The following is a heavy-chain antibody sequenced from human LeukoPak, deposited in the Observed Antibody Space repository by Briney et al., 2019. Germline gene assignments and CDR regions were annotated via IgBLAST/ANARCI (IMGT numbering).Heavy chain of an antibody. Sequence: GASVNVSCKASAGTLSSYAISWVRQAPGQGLEWTGGIIPIFGTANYAQKFQGKVTITTDESTSTAYMELSSLRSEDTAVYYCARQGSGSHKDWGQGTLVTVSS. CDR2: IIPIFGTA. CDR3: ARQGSGSHKD. V-gene: IGHV1-69*05. CDR1: AGTLSSYA. J-gene: IGHJ4*02. D-gene: IGHD1-26*01.